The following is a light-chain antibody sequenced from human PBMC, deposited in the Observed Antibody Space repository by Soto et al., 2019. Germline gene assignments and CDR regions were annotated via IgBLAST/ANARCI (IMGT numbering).Light chain of an antibody. V-gene: IGKV3-15*01. CDR1: QTIDNT. CDR2: DAS. J-gene: IGKJ2*01. CDR3: KHYNYWPYT. Sequence: EIVMTQSPATLSLSPGERATLSCRASQTIDNTLAWYQRKPGQAPRLLIYDASTRATGVPARFSGSGSGTDFTLTISSLQSEEFAVYYCKHYNYWPYTFGQGTKVDI.